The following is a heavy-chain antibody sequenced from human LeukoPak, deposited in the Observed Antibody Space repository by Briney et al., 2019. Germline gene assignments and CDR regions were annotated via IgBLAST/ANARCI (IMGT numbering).Heavy chain of an antibody. CDR1: GGSFSGYY. J-gene: IGHJ4*02. V-gene: IGHV4-34*01. CDR3: ARTDRWQLVPVYTWRY. Sequence: PSETLSLTCAVYGGSFSGYYWSWIRQPPGKGLEWIGEINHSGSTNYNPSLKSRVTISVDTSKNQFSLKLSSVTAADTAVYYCARTDRWQLVPVYTWRYWGQGTLVTVSS. CDR2: INHSGST. D-gene: IGHD6-6*01.